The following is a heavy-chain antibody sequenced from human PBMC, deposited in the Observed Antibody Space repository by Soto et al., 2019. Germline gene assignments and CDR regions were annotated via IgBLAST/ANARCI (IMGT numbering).Heavy chain of an antibody. J-gene: IGHJ5*02. V-gene: IGHV3-48*02. CDR2: ISISSRTI. D-gene: IGHD6-13*01. CDR3: ARDNGIAGSFDP. Sequence: PGESLKISCAASGFTFRSYSMSWVRQPPGKGLEWVSYISISSRTIYYADSVKGRFTISRDDAKNSLYLQMNSLRDEDTSVYYCARDNGIAGSFDPWGQGTLVTVSS. CDR1: GFTFRSYS.